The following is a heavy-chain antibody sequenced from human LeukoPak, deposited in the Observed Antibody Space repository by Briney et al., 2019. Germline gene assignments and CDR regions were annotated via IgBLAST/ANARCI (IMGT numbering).Heavy chain of an antibody. V-gene: IGHV5-51*01. CDR1: GYSFTSYW. CDR3: ARQTYYYDNSGYFAY. Sequence: GESLKISCKGSGYSFTSYWIAWVRQMPGKGLEWMGIIYPGDSDTRYSPSFQGQVTISADKSISTAYLQWNSLKASDTAMYYCARQTYYYDNSGYFAYWGQGTLVTVSS. D-gene: IGHD3-22*01. CDR2: IYPGDSDT. J-gene: IGHJ4*02.